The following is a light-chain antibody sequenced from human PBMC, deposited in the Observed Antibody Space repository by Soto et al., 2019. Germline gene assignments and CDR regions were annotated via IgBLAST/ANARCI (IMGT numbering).Light chain of an antibody. Sequence: DIQMTQSPSTLSASVGDRVTITCRASQTISTLLAWYQQRPGKAPNLLIYKASSLESGVPSRFSGSGSGTEVTLTIISLQPDDFATYFCQQYSTYPWTFGQGTKVEVK. CDR2: KAS. CDR3: QQYSTYPWT. J-gene: IGKJ1*01. CDR1: QTISTL. V-gene: IGKV1-5*03.